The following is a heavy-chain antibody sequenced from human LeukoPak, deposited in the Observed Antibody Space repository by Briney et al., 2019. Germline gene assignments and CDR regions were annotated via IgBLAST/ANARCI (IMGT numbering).Heavy chain of an antibody. Sequence: PSETLSLTCTVSGGSISSYLWNWIRQPAGRGLEWIGRIYTSGSTNYNPSLKSRVTMSVDTSKNQFSLKLSSVTAADTAVYYCARDFWSGYYAWFDPWGQGTLVTVSS. CDR2: IYTSGST. CDR1: GGSISSYL. CDR3: ARDFWSGYYAWFDP. D-gene: IGHD3-3*01. J-gene: IGHJ5*02. V-gene: IGHV4-4*07.